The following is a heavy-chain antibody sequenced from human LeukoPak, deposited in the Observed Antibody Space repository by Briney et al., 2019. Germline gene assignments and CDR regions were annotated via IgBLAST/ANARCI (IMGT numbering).Heavy chain of an antibody. CDR1: GFTFSSYS. CDR3: ASGRITIFGVVTPEYFQH. CDR2: ISSSSSYI. J-gene: IGHJ1*01. Sequence: PGGSLRLSCAASGFTFSSYSMNWVRQAPGKGLEWVSSISSSSSYIYYADSVKGRFTISRDNAKNSLYLQMNSLRAEDTAVYYCASGRITIFGVVTPEYFQHWGQGTLVTVSS. V-gene: IGHV3-21*01. D-gene: IGHD3-3*01.